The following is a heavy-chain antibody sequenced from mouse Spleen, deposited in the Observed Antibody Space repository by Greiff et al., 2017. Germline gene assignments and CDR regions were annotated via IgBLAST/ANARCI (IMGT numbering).Heavy chain of an antibody. V-gene: IGHV1-55*01. CDR1: GYTFTSYW. CDR2: IYPGSGST. CDR3: ARRGVSPDCCAMDY. J-gene: IGHJ4*01. Sequence: QVQLQQPGAELVKPGASVKMSCKASGYTFTSYWITWVKQRPGQGLEWIGDIYPGSGSTNYNEKFKSKATLTVDTSSSTAYMQLSSLTSEDSAVYYCARRGVSPDCCAMDYWGQGTSVTVSS.